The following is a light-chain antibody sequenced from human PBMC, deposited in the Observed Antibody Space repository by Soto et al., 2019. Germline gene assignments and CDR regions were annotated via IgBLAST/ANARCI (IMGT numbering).Light chain of an antibody. V-gene: IGKV3-20*01. CDR3: KQYGRSPP. CDR2: GAS. Sequence: EIVLTQSPGILSLSPGETATLSCRASQSLSSSFGWYQQKPGQTPRLLIYGASSRATGIPDRFSGSGSGKDFTLPISSLKPEYVAVYSCKQYGRSPPFGGGTKVEIK. J-gene: IGKJ4*01. CDR1: QSLSSS.